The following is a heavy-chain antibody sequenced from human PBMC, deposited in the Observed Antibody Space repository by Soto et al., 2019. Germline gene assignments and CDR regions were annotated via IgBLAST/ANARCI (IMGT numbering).Heavy chain of an antibody. D-gene: IGHD3-16*01. CDR1: GYTFTSYD. J-gene: IGHJ4*02. CDR3: ARERGGGYFDY. V-gene: IGHV1-8*01. CDR2: MNPNSDNT. Sequence: QVQLVQSGAEVKKPGASVKVSCKASGYTFTSYDINWVRQATGQGLEWMGWMNPNSDNTGYAQKFQGRLTMTRNTSVSTAYMKRASLTSAAPAVYYCARERGGGYFDYWGQGIRVTVSS.